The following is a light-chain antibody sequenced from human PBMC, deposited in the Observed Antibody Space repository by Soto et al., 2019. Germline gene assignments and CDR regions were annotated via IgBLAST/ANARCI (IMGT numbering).Light chain of an antibody. CDR3: NSRGGSRPYYV. Sequence: QSALTQPASVSGSPGQSITISCTGTSSDIGAYNSVSWYQQYPGRAPKLMIYEVSNRPSGVSARFSASKSGNTASLTISGLQAEDEAEYYCNSRGGSRPYYVFGTGTKLTVL. J-gene: IGLJ1*01. V-gene: IGLV2-14*01. CDR2: EVS. CDR1: SSDIGAYNS.